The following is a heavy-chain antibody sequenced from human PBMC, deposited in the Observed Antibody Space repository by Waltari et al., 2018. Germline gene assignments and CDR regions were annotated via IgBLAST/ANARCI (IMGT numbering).Heavy chain of an antibody. D-gene: IGHD2-15*01. CDR1: GASIRSNYW. Sequence: QVQLQESGPGLVKPSGTLSLTCAVSGASIRSNYWWSWVRQSPGQGLEWIGQIHHSGRTYSTPSLKSRITISVDKSKNQFSLNLSSVNDADTAVYYCAADRGNGLYFDYWGQGTLVTVSS. V-gene: IGHV4-4*02. J-gene: IGHJ4*02. CDR3: AADRGNGLYFDY. CDR2: IHHSGRT.